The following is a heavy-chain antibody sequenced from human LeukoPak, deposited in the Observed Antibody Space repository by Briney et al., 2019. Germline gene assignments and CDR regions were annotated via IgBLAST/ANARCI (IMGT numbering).Heavy chain of an antibody. V-gene: IGHV4-61*02. D-gene: IGHD1-26*01. J-gene: IGHJ4*02. CDR3: ARDKWELYDY. CDR1: GGSISSGSYY. CDR2: IYTSGST. Sequence: PSETLSLTCTVSGGSISSGSYYWSWIRQPAGNGLEWIGRIYTSGSTNYNPSLKSRVTISVDTSKNQFSLKLSSVTAADTAVYYCARDKWELYDYWGQGTLVTVSS.